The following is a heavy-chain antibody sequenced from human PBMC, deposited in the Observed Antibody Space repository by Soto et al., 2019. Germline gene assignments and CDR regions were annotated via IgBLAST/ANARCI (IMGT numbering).Heavy chain of an antibody. J-gene: IGHJ4*02. CDR1: GFSLSTSGVG. CDR2: IYWDDDK. CDR3: AHSYYDYVWGSYRYGSIDY. Sequence: QITLKESGPTLVKPTQTLTLTCTFSGFSLSTSGVGVGWIRQPPGKALEWLALIYWDDDKRYSPSLKSRLTITKDTPKNQVVLTMTNMDPVDTATYYCAHSYYDYVWGSYRYGSIDYWGQGTLVTVSS. D-gene: IGHD3-16*02. V-gene: IGHV2-5*02.